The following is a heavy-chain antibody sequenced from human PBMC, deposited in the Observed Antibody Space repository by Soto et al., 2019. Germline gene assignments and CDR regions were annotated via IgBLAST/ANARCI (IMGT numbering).Heavy chain of an antibody. CDR3: ARGRYCLTGRCFPNWFDS. Sequence: SETLSLTCTVSSGSISSGGYYWSWIRQPPGQALEYIGYIYKSATTYYNPSFESRVAISLDTSKSQFSLNVTSVTAADTAVYFCARGRYCLTGRCFPNWFDSWGQGTLVTVSS. V-gene: IGHV4-30-4*01. D-gene: IGHD2-15*01. CDR1: SGSISSGGYY. CDR2: IYKSATT. J-gene: IGHJ5*01.